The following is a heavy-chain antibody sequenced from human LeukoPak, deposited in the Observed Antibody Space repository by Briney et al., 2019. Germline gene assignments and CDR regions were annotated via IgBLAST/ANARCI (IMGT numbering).Heavy chain of an antibody. CDR1: GGSISSSNW. D-gene: IGHD3-16*01. V-gene: IGHV4-4*02. CDR2: IYHSGST. J-gene: IGHJ6*03. Sequence: SETLSLTCAVSGGSISSSNWWSWIRQPPGKGLEWIGEIYHSGSTNSNSSLKSRVSISVDKSKNQFSLKLSSVTAADTAMYYCARVKDPGGYYYYYYMDVWGKGTTVTVSS. CDR3: ARVKDPGGYYYYYYMDV.